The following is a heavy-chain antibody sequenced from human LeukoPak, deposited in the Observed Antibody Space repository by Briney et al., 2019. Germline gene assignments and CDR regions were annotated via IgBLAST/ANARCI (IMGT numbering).Heavy chain of an antibody. Sequence: GGSLRLSCAASGFTFGSYWMSWVRQAPGKGLEWVANIKQDGSEKYYVDSVKGRFTISRDNAKNSLYLQMNSLRAEDTAVYYCARMTTVVTFDYWGQGTLVTVSS. J-gene: IGHJ4*02. CDR3: ARMTTVVTFDY. D-gene: IGHD4-23*01. V-gene: IGHV3-7*01. CDR2: IKQDGSEK. CDR1: GFTFGSYW.